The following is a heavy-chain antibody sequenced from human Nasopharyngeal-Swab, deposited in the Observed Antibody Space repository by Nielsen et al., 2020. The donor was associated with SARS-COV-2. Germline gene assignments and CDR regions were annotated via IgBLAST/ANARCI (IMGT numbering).Heavy chain of an antibody. CDR2: INPSGGST. CDR3: ARMVVLGGDGMDV. V-gene: IGHV1-46*01. J-gene: IGHJ6*02. CDR1: GYTFTSYY. Sequence: ASVKVSCKASGYTFTSYYMHWVRQAPGQGLEWMGIINPSGGSTSYAQKFQGRVTMTRDTSTRTVYMELSSLRSEDTAVYYCARMVVLGGDGMDVWGQGTTVTVSS. D-gene: IGHD2-15*01.